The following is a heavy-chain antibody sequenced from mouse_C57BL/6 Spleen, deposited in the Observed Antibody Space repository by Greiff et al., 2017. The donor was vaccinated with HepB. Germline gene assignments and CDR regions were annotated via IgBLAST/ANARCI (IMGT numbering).Heavy chain of an antibody. Sequence: QVQLQQSGPELVKPGASVKISCKASGYAFSSSWMNWVKQRPGKGLEWIGRIYPGDGDTNYNGKFKGKATLTADKSSSTAYMQLSSLTSEDSAVYFCARELLLLDYWGQGTTLTVSS. CDR1: GYAFSSSW. V-gene: IGHV1-82*01. CDR2: IYPGDGDT. CDR3: ARELLLLDY. J-gene: IGHJ2*01. D-gene: IGHD1-1*01.